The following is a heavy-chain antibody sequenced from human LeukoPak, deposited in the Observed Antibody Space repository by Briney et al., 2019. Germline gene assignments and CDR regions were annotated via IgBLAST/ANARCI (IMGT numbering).Heavy chain of an antibody. CDR2: ISYDGSNK. D-gene: IGHD2-2*01. CDR3: ARDAPLIYCSSTTCYRYYFDY. Sequence: GGSLRLSCAASGFTFSSYGMHWVRQAPGKGLEWVAIISYDGSNKYYGDSVKGRFTISRDNSKNTLYLQMNSLRAEDTAVYYCARDAPLIYCSSTTCYRYYFDYWGQGTLVTVSS. V-gene: IGHV3-30*03. CDR1: GFTFSSYG. J-gene: IGHJ4*02.